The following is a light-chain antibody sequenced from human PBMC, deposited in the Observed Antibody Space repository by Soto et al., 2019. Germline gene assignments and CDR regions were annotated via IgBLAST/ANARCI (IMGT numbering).Light chain of an antibody. CDR1: SSDVGGYDY. CDR3: CSHAGSYTYV. CDR2: DVT. V-gene: IGLV2-11*01. J-gene: IGLJ1*01. Sequence: QSVLTQPASVSGSPGQSITISCTGTSSDVGGYDYVSWYQQYPGKVPKLMIYDVTKRPSGVPDRFSGSKSGNTASLTISGLQAEDEADYYCCSHAGSYTYVFGTGTKVTVL.